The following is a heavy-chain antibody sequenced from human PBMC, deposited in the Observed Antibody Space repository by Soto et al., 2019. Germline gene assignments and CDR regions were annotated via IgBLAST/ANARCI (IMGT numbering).Heavy chain of an antibody. D-gene: IGHD1-7*01. V-gene: IGHV4-34*01. CDR1: SASLGDHY. J-gene: IGHJ4*02. Sequence: SETLSLTCAVFSASLGDHYWAWIRQSPDKGLEWIGEVHPSGSTDYNPSLKSRLTLSLDTSKNQFSLKLSSVTAADTAVYYCAVPRAGTTCFDYWGQGTLVTVSS. CDR2: VHPSGST. CDR3: AVPRAGTTCFDY.